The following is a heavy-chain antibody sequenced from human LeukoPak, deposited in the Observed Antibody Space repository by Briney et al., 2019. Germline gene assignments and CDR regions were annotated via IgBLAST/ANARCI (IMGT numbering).Heavy chain of an antibody. D-gene: IGHD2-15*01. J-gene: IGHJ4*02. Sequence: GGSLRLSCAASGFTFSSYWMSWVRQAPGKGLEWVANIKQDGSEKYYVDSAKGRFTISGDNAKNSLYLQMNSLRAEDTAVYYCARDPTSVVVAAAFDYWGQGTLVTVSS. CDR1: GFTFSSYW. CDR2: IKQDGSEK. V-gene: IGHV3-7*01. CDR3: ARDPTSVVVAAAFDY.